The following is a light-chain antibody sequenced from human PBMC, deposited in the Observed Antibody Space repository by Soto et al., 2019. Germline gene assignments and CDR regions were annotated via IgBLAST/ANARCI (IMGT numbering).Light chain of an antibody. V-gene: IGKV3-20*01. J-gene: IGKJ4*01. Sequence: EIVLTQSPGTLSLSPGERATLSCRASQSVSNNYLAWYQQKPGQAPRLLIYGASSRATGIPDRFSGSGSGTDFTLTISRLEPVDFAVYYCQRYGSSQLTFGGGTTVEIK. CDR1: QSVSNNY. CDR3: QRYGSSQLT. CDR2: GAS.